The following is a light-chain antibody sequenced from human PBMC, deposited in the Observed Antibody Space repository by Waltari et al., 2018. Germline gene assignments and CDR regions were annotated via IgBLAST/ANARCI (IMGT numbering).Light chain of an antibody. CDR3: QRRTDWALT. Sequence: ETVLTQSPATLSLYPGERATLSCRAGQSVNSYLAWYQQRPGQAPRLLIYDASNRASGIPARFSGSGSGTDFTLTISSLEPEDSAFYYCQRRTDWALTFGGGTKVEIK. V-gene: IGKV3-11*01. CDR2: DAS. CDR1: QSVNSY. J-gene: IGKJ4*01.